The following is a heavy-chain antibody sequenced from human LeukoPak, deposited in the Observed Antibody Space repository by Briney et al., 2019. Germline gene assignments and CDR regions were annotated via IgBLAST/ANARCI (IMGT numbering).Heavy chain of an antibody. D-gene: IGHD1-26*01. CDR2: IKKDGSEI. Sequence: GGSLRLSCAASGFSFSTSWMTWVRQAPGKGLEWVANIKKDGSEIGYVDSVKGRCTISRDNAKSSLYLQMNSLRAEDTAIYYCARDRGDGGSLDYWGQGTLVTVSS. J-gene: IGHJ4*02. V-gene: IGHV3-7*01. CDR1: GFSFSTSW. CDR3: ARDRGDGGSLDY.